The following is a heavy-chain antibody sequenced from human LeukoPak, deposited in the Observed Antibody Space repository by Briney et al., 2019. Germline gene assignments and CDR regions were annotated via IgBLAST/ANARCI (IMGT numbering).Heavy chain of an antibody. D-gene: IGHD2-15*01. CDR3: ASLRGIKMVAEAAFDI. CDR1: GGTFSSYA. J-gene: IGHJ3*02. V-gene: IGHV1-69*13. Sequence: SVKVSCKASGGTFSSYAISWVRQAPGQGLEWMGGIIPIFGTANYAQKFQGRVTITADESTSTAYMELSSLRSEDTAVYYCASLRGIKMVAEAAFDIWGQGTMVTVSS. CDR2: IIPIFGTA.